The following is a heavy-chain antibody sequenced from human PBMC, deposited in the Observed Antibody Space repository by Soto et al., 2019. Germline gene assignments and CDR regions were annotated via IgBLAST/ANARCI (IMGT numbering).Heavy chain of an antibody. Sequence: PAETLSLTCTVSVGSVSNSNYYWVWIRHSPGKGLEWIGSVYYRGRSYSKSSVKSRVTISVDTSKNQFSLNLSSVTASDTAVYFCVSQRTSVLTQAYFDYWGPGALVTVS. CDR3: VSQRTSVLTQAYFDY. V-gene: IGHV4-39*01. J-gene: IGHJ4*02. D-gene: IGHD2-8*01. CDR1: VGSVSNSNYY. CDR2: VYYRGRS.